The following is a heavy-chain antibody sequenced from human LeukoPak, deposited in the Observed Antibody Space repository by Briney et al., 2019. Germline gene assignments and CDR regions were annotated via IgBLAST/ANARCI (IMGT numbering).Heavy chain of an antibody. CDR2: IKQDGSEK. J-gene: IGHJ4*02. D-gene: IGHD3-3*01. CDR1: GFTFSSYA. Sequence: PGGSLRLSCAASGFTFSSYAMSWVRQAPGKGLEWVANIKQDGSEKYYVDSVKGRFTISRDNAKNSLYLQMNSLRAEDTAVYYCARRLFGVVTYYFDYWGQGTLVTVSS. V-gene: IGHV3-7*01. CDR3: ARRLFGVVTYYFDY.